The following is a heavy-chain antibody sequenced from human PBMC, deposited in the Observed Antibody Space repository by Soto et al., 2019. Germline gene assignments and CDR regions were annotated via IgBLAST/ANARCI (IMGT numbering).Heavy chain of an antibody. Sequence: GGSLRLSCAASGFTFSGSAMHWVRQASGKGLEWVGRIRSKANSYATAYAASVKGRFTISRDDSKNPAYLQMNSLKTEDTAVYYCTRISSSSWYGFDYWGQGTLVTVS. V-gene: IGHV3-73*01. CDR1: GFTFSGSA. J-gene: IGHJ4*02. CDR2: IRSKANSYAT. D-gene: IGHD6-13*01. CDR3: TRISSSSWYGFDY.